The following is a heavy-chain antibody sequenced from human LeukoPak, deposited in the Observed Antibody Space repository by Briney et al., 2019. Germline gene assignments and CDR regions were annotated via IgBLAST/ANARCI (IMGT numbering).Heavy chain of an antibody. V-gene: IGHV3-7*04. CDR3: TRVGYIDEGIDY. CDR1: GFPFSSYW. Sequence: GGSLRLSCVASGFPFSSYWMTWVRQAPGKGLEWVANIKQDGSKKSYVDSVKGRFTISRDNAKNSLYLQMNSLRAEDTAIYYCTRVGYIDEGIDYWGQGTPVTVSS. D-gene: IGHD5-24*01. J-gene: IGHJ4*02. CDR2: IKQDGSKK.